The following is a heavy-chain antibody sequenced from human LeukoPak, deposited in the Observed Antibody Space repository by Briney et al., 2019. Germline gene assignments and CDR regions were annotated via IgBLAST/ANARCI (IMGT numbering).Heavy chain of an antibody. Sequence: GGSLRLSCAASGFTFGNFGMSWVRQAPGKGLEWVTAIGSTGEKIYHADSVKGRFTISRDNSKITLYLQMNSLRAEDTAVYYCARTPLDYGDYVLVFDYWGQGTLVTVSS. CDR2: IGSTGEKI. CDR3: ARTPLDYGDYVLVFDY. V-gene: IGHV3-23*01. J-gene: IGHJ4*02. CDR1: GFTFGNFG. D-gene: IGHD4-17*01.